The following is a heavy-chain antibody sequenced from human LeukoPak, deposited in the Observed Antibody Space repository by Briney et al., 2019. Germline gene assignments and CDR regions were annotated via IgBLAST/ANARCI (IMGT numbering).Heavy chain of an antibody. J-gene: IGHJ4*02. Sequence: GGSLRLSCAASGFTFSTYAMSWVRQTPEKGLEWVSAISDSGGSTFYAPSVKGRFTISRDNSKNTLYLQMNSLRDEDTAIYYCAKGKYSGSWYFDYWGQGTLVTVSS. CDR1: GFTFSTYA. V-gene: IGHV3-23*01. CDR3: AKGKYSGSWYFDY. D-gene: IGHD6-13*01. CDR2: ISDSGGST.